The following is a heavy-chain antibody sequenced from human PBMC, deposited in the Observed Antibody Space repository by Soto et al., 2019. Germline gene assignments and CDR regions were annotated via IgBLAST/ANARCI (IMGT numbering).Heavy chain of an antibody. Sequence: EVQLVESGGGLVKPGGSLGLSCAASGFTFSKAWMNWVRQAPGKGLEWVGRIKSKTEGGTTDYAAPVKGRFIISRDDSKDTVHLQMNSLKTEDTGVYYCIGGTGRSYYYYYGMDVWGQGTTVTVFS. V-gene: IGHV3-15*07. J-gene: IGHJ6*02. CDR3: IGGTGRSYYYYYGMDV. CDR2: IKSKTEGGTT. D-gene: IGHD2-8*02. CDR1: GFTFSKAW.